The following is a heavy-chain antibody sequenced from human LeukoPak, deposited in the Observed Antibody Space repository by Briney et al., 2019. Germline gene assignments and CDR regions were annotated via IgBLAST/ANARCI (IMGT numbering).Heavy chain of an antibody. CDR1: GFTFSSYG. D-gene: IGHD2-15*01. Sequence: PGGSLRLSCAACGFTFSSYGMHWVRQAPGKGLEWVAVISYDGSNKYYADSVKGRFTISRDNSKNTLYLQMNSLRAEDTAVYYCARPDCSGGSCYWVWLDHWGQGTLVTVSS. J-gene: IGHJ4*02. CDR2: ISYDGSNK. CDR3: ARPDCSGGSCYWVWLDH. V-gene: IGHV3-30*03.